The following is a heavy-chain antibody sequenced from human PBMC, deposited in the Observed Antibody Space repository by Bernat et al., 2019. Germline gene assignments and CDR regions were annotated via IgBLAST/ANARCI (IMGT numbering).Heavy chain of an antibody. CDR2: IHDSGST. D-gene: IGHD5-18*01. V-gene: IGHV4-61*05. CDR3: ARGYNYGYVYFDS. J-gene: IGHJ4*02. CDR1: GGSISSSSYY. Sequence: QLQLQESGPGLVKPSETLSLTCTVSGGSISSSSYYWGWIRQPPGKGLEWIGYIHDSGSTNYNPSLKSRVSISVDTSKNQFSLKLSSVTAADTAVYYCARGYNYGYVYFDSWGQGTLVTVSS.